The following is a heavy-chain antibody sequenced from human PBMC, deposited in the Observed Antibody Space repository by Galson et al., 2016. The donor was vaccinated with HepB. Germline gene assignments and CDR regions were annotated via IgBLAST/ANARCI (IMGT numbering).Heavy chain of an antibody. V-gene: IGHV1-18*01. CDR3: ARGGGRGGSDY. Sequence: SVKVSCKASGYTFNHYGITWVRQAPGQGLEWMGWISVHNGNTNYAQKTQGRVTMTTDPVTSTAYMELRSLRSDDTAVYYCARGGGRGGSDYWGQGTLVTVTS. J-gene: IGHJ4*02. CDR2: ISVHNGNT. D-gene: IGHD1-26*01. CDR1: GYTFNHYG.